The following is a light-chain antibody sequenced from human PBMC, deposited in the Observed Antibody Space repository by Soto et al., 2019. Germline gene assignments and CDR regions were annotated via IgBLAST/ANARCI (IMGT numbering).Light chain of an antibody. J-gene: IGLJ2*01. V-gene: IGLV2-14*03. CDR1: SSDVGGYNY. CDR2: DVS. Sequence: QSALTQPASVSGSPGQSITISCTGTSSDVGGYNYVSWYQQHPGKAPKLMIYDVSNRPSGVSNRFSGSKSGNTASLSISGLQAEDEADYYCSSYRSGANVVFGGGTKLTVL. CDR3: SSYRSGANVV.